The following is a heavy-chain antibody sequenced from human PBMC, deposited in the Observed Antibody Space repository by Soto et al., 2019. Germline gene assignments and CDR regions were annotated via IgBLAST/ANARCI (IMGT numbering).Heavy chain of an antibody. D-gene: IGHD3-10*01. Sequence: ERQLVESGGGLVQSGGSLKLSCAASGFTLSGSDIHWVRQASGKGLEWVGRIRTKSNNFATSYAESVRGRFTISRDDSDNTASLQMSSLKTEDTAIYYCSRHQEGRSMVFYGMDVW. V-gene: IGHV3-73*02. CDR1: GFTLSGSD. J-gene: IGHJ6*01. CDR3: SRHQEGRSMVFYGMDV. CDR2: IRTKSNNFAT.